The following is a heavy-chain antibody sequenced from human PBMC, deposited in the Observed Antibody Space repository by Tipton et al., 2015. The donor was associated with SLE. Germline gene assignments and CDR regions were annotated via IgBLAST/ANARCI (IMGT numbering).Heavy chain of an antibody. V-gene: IGHV4-34*01. CDR3: ARLHVGVYCSGGSCYSKARAYYYYGMDV. J-gene: IGHJ6*02. Sequence: TLSLTCAVYGGSFRGYYWSWIRQPPGKGLEWIGEINHSGSTNYNPSRKSRVPISVDTSKNQFSLKLSSVTAADTAVYYCARLHVGVYCSGGSCYSKARAYYYYGMDVWGQGTTVTVSS. CDR2: INHSGST. CDR1: GGSFRGYY. D-gene: IGHD2-15*01.